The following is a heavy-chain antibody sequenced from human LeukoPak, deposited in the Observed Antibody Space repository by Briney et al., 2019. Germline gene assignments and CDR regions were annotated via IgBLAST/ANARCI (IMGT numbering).Heavy chain of an antibody. D-gene: IGHD4-17*01. CDR1: GFTFNNYA. Sequence: PGGSLRLSCAASGFTFNNYAMSWVRQAPGKGLEWVGFVRSKAYGGTTEYAASVKGRFTISRDDSKSIAYLQMNSLKTEDTAVYYCTRDLYGDYQYYFDYWGQGTLVTVSS. CDR2: VRSKAYGGTT. V-gene: IGHV3-49*04. CDR3: TRDLYGDYQYYFDY. J-gene: IGHJ4*02.